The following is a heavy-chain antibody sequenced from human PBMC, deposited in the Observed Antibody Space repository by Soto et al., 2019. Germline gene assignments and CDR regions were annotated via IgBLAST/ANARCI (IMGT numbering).Heavy chain of an antibody. Sequence: PGGSLRLSCAAPGFTFSNAWMTWVRQAPGKGLEWVGRIKSKTDGGTTDYAALVKGRFTISRDDSKNTLYLQMNSLKTEDTAVYYCTTGSDYSRRYYFDYWGQGTLVTVS. CDR1: GFTFSNAW. CDR2: IKSKTDGGTT. V-gene: IGHV3-15*01. CDR3: TTGSDYSRRYYFDY. D-gene: IGHD4-4*01. J-gene: IGHJ4*02.